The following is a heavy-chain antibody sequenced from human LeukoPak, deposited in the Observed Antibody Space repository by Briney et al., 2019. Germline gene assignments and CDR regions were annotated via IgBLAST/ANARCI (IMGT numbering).Heavy chain of an antibody. CDR1: GGSIRSHY. D-gene: IGHD5-12*01. CDR3: ARRDSGWNYFDY. CDR2: IYYTGRN. J-gene: IGHJ4*02. V-gene: IGHV4-59*08. Sequence: PSETLSLTCTVSGGSIRSHYWSWILQPPGKGLEWIGDIYYTGRNNYNPSLKSRVTISVDTSKNHLSLNLTSVLAADTAMYYCARRDSGWNYFDYWGQGNLVTVSS.